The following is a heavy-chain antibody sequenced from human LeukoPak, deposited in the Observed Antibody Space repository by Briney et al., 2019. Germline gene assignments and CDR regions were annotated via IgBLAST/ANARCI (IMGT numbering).Heavy chain of an antibody. J-gene: IGHJ4*02. CDR3: AREASSGWHIDY. D-gene: IGHD6-19*01. CDR2: IFHSGST. CDR1: GGSISSYY. V-gene: IGHV4-59*01. Sequence: ASETLSLTCTVSGGSISSYYWSWIRQPPGKGLEWIGYIFHSGSTNYNPSLKSRVTMSVDTSKNQFSLNLSSVTAADTAVYYCAREASSGWHIDYWGQGTLVTVSS.